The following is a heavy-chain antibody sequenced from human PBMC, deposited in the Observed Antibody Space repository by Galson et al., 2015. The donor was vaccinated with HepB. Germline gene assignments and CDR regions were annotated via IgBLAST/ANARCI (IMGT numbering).Heavy chain of an antibody. CDR3: ASLIVGATTGAFDI. V-gene: IGHV5-10-1*01. J-gene: IGHJ3*02. D-gene: IGHD1-26*01. Sequence: QSGAEVKKPGESLRISCKVSGHSFTSYWITWVRQMPGKGLECMGRIDPSDSYTNYGPSFQGHVTISADKSINTAYLQWSSLKASDTAMYFCASLIVGATTGAFDIWGQGTMVIVSS. CDR1: GHSFTSYW. CDR2: IDPSDSYT.